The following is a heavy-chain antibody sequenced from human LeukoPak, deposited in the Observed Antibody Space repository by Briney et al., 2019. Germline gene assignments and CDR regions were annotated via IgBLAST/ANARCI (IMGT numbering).Heavy chain of an antibody. CDR1: GDTFNNYG. J-gene: IGHJ5*02. CDR3: ARSGHASISTWFDP. CDR2: IIPIFGST. V-gene: IGHV1-69*05. D-gene: IGHD5-12*01. Sequence: GASVKVSCKASGDTFNNYGISWVRQAPGQGLEWMGVIIPIFGSTNYAQKFQGRLTIITDESMSTAYMELSSLRSEDTAVYYCARSGHASISTWFDPWGQGTLVTVSS.